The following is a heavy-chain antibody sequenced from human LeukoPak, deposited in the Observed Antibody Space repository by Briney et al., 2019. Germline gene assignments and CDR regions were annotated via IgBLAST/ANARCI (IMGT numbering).Heavy chain of an antibody. CDR1: GLTFSDYY. V-gene: IGHV3-11*01. D-gene: IGHD3-10*01. CDR3: ASYYYGSGSYYVREPYFDY. Sequence: PGGSLRLSCAASGLTFSDYYMSWIRQAPGKGLEWVSYISSSGSTIYYADSVKGRFTISRDNAKNSLYLQMNSLRAEDTAVYYCASYYYGSGSYYVREPYFDYWGQGTLVTVSS. CDR2: ISSSGSTI. J-gene: IGHJ4*02.